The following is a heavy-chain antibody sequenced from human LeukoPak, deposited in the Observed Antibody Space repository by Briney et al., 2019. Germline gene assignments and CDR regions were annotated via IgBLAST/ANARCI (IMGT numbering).Heavy chain of an antibody. CDR3: ARGHPDSSSWYPHFDY. CDR1: GFTFSSYS. CDR2: ISSSSSYI. D-gene: IGHD6-13*01. Sequence: GGSLRLSCAASGFTFSSYSMNWVRQPPGKGREWVSSISSSSSYIYYADSVKGRFTISRDNAKNSLYLQMNSLRAEDTAVYYGARGHPDSSSWYPHFDYWGQGTLVTVSS. V-gene: IGHV3-21*01. J-gene: IGHJ4*02.